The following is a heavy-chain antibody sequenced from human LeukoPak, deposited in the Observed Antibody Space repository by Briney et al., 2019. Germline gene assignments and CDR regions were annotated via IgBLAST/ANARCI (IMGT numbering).Heavy chain of an antibody. CDR3: ARVNPRVWGSYRYYYMDV. D-gene: IGHD3-16*02. CDR1: GGSISSYY. Sequence: SETLSLTCTVSGGSISSYYWSWIRQPPGKGLEWIGYIYYSGSTNYNPSLKSRVTISVDTSKNQFSLKLSSVTAADTAVYYCARVNPRVWGSYRYYYMDVWGKGTTVTVSS. V-gene: IGHV4-59*01. J-gene: IGHJ6*03. CDR2: IYYSGST.